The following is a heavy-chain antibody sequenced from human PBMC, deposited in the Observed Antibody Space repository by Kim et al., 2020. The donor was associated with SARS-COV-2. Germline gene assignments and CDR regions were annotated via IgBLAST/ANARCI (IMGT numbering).Heavy chain of an antibody. Sequence: GGSLRLSCAASKFTFSTYWMHWVRQAPGKGLVWVSRISGDGSITTYADSVRGRFTISRDNAKKTLFLQMNSLIADDTAVYYCARGGTREHSSRHNWFDPWGQGTLVTVSS. V-gene: IGHV3-74*01. J-gene: IGHJ5*02. CDR2: ISGDGSIT. CDR1: KFTFSTYW. CDR3: ARGGTREHSSRHNWFDP. D-gene: IGHD1-26*01.